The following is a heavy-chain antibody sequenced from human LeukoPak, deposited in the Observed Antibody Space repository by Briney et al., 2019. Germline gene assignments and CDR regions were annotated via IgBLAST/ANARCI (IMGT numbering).Heavy chain of an antibody. CDR1: GLAFSAYK. Sequence: GSMRLSCAASGLAFSAYKMHWVRQAPRKGLVWVSRISTDGYTTDYADFVQGRFTASRDNTKNTWSLEMNSLRAEDTAVYYCVVGGSPGYWGQGTLVTVSS. D-gene: IGHD2-15*01. CDR2: ISTDGYTT. V-gene: IGHV3-74*01. J-gene: IGHJ4*02. CDR3: VVGGSPGY.